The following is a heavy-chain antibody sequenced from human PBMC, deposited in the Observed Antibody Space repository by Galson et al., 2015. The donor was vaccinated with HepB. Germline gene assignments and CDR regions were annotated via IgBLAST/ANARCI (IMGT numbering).Heavy chain of an antibody. Sequence: SCKASGGTFSSYAISWVRQAPGQGLEWMGGIIPIFGTANYAQKFQGRVTITADESTSTAYMELSSLRSEDTAVYYCARFTVVKGGSYGMDVWGQGTTVTVSS. V-gene: IGHV1-69*01. CDR3: ARFTVVKGGSYGMDV. D-gene: IGHD4-23*01. CDR1: GGTFSSYA. CDR2: IIPIFGTA. J-gene: IGHJ6*02.